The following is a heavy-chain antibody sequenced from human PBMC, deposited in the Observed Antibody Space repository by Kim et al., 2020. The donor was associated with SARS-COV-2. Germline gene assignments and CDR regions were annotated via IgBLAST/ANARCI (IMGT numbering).Heavy chain of an antibody. Sequence: GGSLRLSCAASGFTFSSYSMNWVRQAPGKGLEWVSSISSSSSSYIYYADSVKGRFTISRDNAKNSLYLQMNSLRAEDTAVYYCARDKWYYDSSGYSSRMGAFDIWGQGTMVTVSS. CDR3: ARDKWYYDSSGYSSRMGAFDI. D-gene: IGHD3-22*01. CDR1: GFTFSSYS. V-gene: IGHV3-21*01. CDR2: ISSSSSSYI. J-gene: IGHJ3*02.